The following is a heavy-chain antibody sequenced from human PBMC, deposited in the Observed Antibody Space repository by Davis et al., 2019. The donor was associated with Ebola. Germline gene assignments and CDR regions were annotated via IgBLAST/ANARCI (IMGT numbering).Heavy chain of an antibody. V-gene: IGHV3-30*03. CDR3: VRDFFEFSSSSFSDS. CDR2: TSYDGSDS. Sequence: GESLKISCAASGFTFSTYGMHWVRQAPGKGLEWVAVTSYDGSDSYYADSVKGRFTISRDNSKNTLYLQMGRLRSDDTAMYYCVRDFFEFSSSSFSDSWGQGTLVTVSS. D-gene: IGHD6-6*01. J-gene: IGHJ4*02. CDR1: GFTFSTYG.